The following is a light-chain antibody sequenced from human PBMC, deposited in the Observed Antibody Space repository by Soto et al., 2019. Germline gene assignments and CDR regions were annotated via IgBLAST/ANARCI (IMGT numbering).Light chain of an antibody. CDR1: SSNIGAGYE. V-gene: IGLV1-40*01. J-gene: IGLJ1*01. Sequence: QYVLTQPPSVYEAPGQRVTISCTGSSSNIGAGYEAHWYQQVPGTAPKLLIYENNNRPSGVPDRFSGSKSGTSASLAITGLQAEDEAEDYCQSYDSSLSGYVFGTGTSSPS. CDR3: QSYDSSLSGYV. CDR2: ENN.